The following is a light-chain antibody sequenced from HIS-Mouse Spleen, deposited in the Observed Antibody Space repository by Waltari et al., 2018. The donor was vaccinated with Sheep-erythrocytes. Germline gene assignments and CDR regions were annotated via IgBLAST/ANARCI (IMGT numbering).Light chain of an antibody. CDR2: GAS. CDR3: QQYGSSPLFT. Sequence: EIVLTQSPGTLSFSPGERATLSSRARQSVSSSYLAWYQQKPGQAPRPLIYGASSRATGIPDRFSGSGSGTDFTLTISRLEPEDFAVYYCQQYGSSPLFTFGPGTKVDIK. J-gene: IGKJ3*01. V-gene: IGKV3-20*01. CDR1: QSVSSSY.